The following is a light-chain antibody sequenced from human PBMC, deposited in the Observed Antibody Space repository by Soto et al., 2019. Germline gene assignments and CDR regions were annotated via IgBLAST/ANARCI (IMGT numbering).Light chain of an antibody. V-gene: IGKV2-30*01. CDR2: KVS. Sequence: DVVMTQSPLSLPVTLGQPASISCRSSQRLGDSDGNTSLNWFQQRPGQSPRRLIYKVSSRDSGVADRFSGSGSGADFTLKISRVEAEDVGVYYCMQGTNWPYTFGQGTKLEI. J-gene: IGKJ2*01. CDR1: QRLGDSDGNTS. CDR3: MQGTNWPYT.